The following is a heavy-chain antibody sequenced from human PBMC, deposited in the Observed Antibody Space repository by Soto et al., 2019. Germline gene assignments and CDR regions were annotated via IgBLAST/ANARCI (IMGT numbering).Heavy chain of an antibody. CDR2: INWNSGSI. V-gene: IGHV3-9*01. D-gene: IGHD6-13*01. CDR3: VKDESINWYSGHFRH. J-gene: IGHJ1*01. Sequence: EVQLVESGGGLVQPGRSLRLSCAASGFTFDDYAMHWVRQVPGKGVECVSGINWNSGSIGYGDSVKGRFAISRDNAKNSLHRQMNSLSAEDTAFYYCVKDESINWYSGHFRHWGQGTLVTVSS. CDR1: GFTFDDYA.